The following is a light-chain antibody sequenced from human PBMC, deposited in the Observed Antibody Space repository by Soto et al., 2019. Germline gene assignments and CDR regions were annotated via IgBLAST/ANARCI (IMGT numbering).Light chain of an antibody. J-gene: IGKJ4*01. CDR3: QQYGSLLT. Sequence: EIVLTQSPATLSLSPGERATLSCRASQSVGTFLVWYQQKPGQAPRLLIHDASIRATGIPDRFRGSGSGTDFTLTISSLEPEDFGVYYCQQYGSLLTFGGGTKVEIK. CDR1: QSVGTF. CDR2: DAS. V-gene: IGKV3-11*01.